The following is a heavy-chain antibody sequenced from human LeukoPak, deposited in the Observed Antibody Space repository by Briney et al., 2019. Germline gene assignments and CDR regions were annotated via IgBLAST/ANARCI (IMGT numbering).Heavy chain of an antibody. D-gene: IGHD6-13*01. CDR1: GGSISSYY. CDR3: ARGYSSSWSRAEYFQH. J-gene: IGHJ1*01. V-gene: IGHV4-4*07. Sequence: PSETLSLTCTVSGGSISSYYWSWIRQPAGKGLEWIGRIYTSGSTNYNPSLKSRVTVSVDTSKNQFSLKLSSVTAADTAVYYCARGYSSSWSRAEYFQHWGQGTLVTVSS. CDR2: IYTSGST.